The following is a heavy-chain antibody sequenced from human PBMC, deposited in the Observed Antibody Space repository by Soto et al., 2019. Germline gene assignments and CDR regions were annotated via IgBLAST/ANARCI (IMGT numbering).Heavy chain of an antibody. J-gene: IGHJ6*02. CDR1: GYTFTSYG. CDR3: ARDERSSTSCYYYYGMDV. Sequence: ASVKVSCKASGYTFTSYGISWVRQAPGQGLEWMGWISAYNGNTNYAQKLQGRVTMTTDTSTSTAYMELRSLRSDDTAVYYCARDERSSTSCYYYYGMDVWGQGTTVTVSS. D-gene: IGHD2-2*01. V-gene: IGHV1-18*01. CDR2: ISAYNGNT.